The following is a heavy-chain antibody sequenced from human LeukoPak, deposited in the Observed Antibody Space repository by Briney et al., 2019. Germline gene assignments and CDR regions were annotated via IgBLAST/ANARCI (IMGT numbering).Heavy chain of an antibody. J-gene: IGHJ4*02. V-gene: IGHV1-24*01. CDR2: FDPEDGEA. Sequence: ASVKVSCKVSGYTLTEVSTHWVRQAPGQGLEWMGGFDPEDGEAIYAQKIQGRVTMTEDTSIDTAYLELGSLRSEDTAIYYCVTDIRSGWKNYWGQGTLITVSS. D-gene: IGHD6-19*01. CDR1: GYTLTEVS. CDR3: VTDIRSGWKNY.